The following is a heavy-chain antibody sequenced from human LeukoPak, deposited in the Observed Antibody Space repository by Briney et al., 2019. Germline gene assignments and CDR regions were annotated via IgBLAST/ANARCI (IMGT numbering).Heavy chain of an antibody. CDR2: MYHSGST. D-gene: IGHD3-22*01. CDR1: GYSINSGYF. CDR3: ARHRLFDSSGYYYDFDY. V-gene: IGHV4-38-2*01. Sequence: PSETLSLTCAVSGYSINSGYFWGWIRQPPGKGLEYIGSMYHSGSTYHNPSLKSRVTISVATSKNQFSLKLTSVTAADTAVYYCARHRLFDSSGYYYDFDYWGQGTLVTVSS. J-gene: IGHJ4*02.